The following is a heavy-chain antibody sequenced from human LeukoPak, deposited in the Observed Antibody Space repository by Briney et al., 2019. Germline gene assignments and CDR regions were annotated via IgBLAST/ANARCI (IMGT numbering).Heavy chain of an antibody. CDR2: VSYDGSNK. V-gene: IGHV3-30*18. CDR3: AKGYSSGLYKLYYFDS. D-gene: IGHD6-19*01. CDR1: GFTLRNYG. J-gene: IGHJ4*02. Sequence: GGSLRLSCAGSGFTLRNYGMHWVRQVPGKGLEWVALVSYDGSNKDYADSVKSRFTISRDNSKNTLYLQMNSLKPDDTAVYYCAKGYSSGLYKLYYFDSWGQGTLVTVSS.